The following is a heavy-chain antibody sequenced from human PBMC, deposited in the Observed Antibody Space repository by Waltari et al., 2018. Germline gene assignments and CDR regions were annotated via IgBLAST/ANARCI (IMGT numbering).Heavy chain of an antibody. CDR2: VSGYNGDT. D-gene: IGHD2-8*01. V-gene: IGHV1-18*01. CDR3: ARVSTNNGPGDLDY. Sequence: VQFVQSETEVKKPGASVLVSCKTSGYTLKSYAFSWVRQAPGQGLEWMGWVSGYNGDTFYAQNFQDRLTMTTETSTTTTYMELRNLRSDDTAIYYCARVSTNNGPGDLDYWGQEPWSPSPQ. CDR1: GYTLKSYA. J-gene: IGHJ4*01.